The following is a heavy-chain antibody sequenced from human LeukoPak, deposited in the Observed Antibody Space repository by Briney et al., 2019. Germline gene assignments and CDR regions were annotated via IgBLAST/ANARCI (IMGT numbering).Heavy chain of an antibody. Sequence: GASVKVSCKASGYTFTSYGISWVRQAPGQGLEWMGWISAYNGNTNYAQKLQGRVTMTTDTSTSTAYMELRSLRSDDTAVYYCARDRIAARPDHHWFDPWGQGTLVTVSS. CDR3: ARDRIAARPDHHWFDP. D-gene: IGHD6-6*01. CDR1: GYTFTSYG. J-gene: IGHJ5*02. V-gene: IGHV1-18*01. CDR2: ISAYNGNT.